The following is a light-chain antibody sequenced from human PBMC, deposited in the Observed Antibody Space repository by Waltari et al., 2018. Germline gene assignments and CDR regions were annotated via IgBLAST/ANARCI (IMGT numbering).Light chain of an antibody. Sequence: QSPLTQPASVSGSPGQSITLSCTGAFSDVGAYDYVSWHHQLPGRAPKLLISGVTPRPSGVADRLSGSKAGNTASLTISGLQPEDEADYYCSSYTTRGTWVFGGGTKLTVL. CDR3: SSYTTRGTWV. V-gene: IGLV2-14*03. CDR2: GVT. CDR1: FSDVGAYDY. J-gene: IGLJ3*02.